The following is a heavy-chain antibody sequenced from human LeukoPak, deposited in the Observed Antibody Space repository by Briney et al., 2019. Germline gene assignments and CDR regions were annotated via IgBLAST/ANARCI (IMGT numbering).Heavy chain of an antibody. CDR1: GFTFRNYA. D-gene: IGHD6-19*01. V-gene: IGHV3-23*01. CDR2: ISDSGGRT. CDR3: ARDSWGSDWYESSCY. Sequence: GGSLRLSCAASGFTFRNYAMNWVRQAPGKGLEWVSGISDSGGRTYYADSVKGRFTISRDNAKNSLYLQMNSLRAEDTAVYYCARDSWGSDWYESSCYWGQGTLVTVSS. J-gene: IGHJ4*02.